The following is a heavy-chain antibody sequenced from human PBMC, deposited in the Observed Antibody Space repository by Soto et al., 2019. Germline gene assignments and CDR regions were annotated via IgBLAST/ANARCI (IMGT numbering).Heavy chain of an antibody. V-gene: IGHV1-3*01. CDR3: ARAYYDFWRGYSY. Sequence: QVQLVQSGAAVKKPGASVKVSCKASGYTFTSYAMHWVRQAPGQRLEWMGWINAGNGNTKYSQKFQGRVTITRDTAASTAYMELSSLRSEDTAGYYCARAYYDFWRGYSYWGQGTLVTVSS. CDR1: GYTFTSYA. CDR2: INAGNGNT. J-gene: IGHJ4*02. D-gene: IGHD3-3*01.